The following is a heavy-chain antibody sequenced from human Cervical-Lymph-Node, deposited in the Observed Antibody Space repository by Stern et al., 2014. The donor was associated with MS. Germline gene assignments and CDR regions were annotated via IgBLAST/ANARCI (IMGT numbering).Heavy chain of an antibody. CDR2: ISFDGANT. Sequence: VQLVEFGGGVVQAGRSLRLSCSASGFAFSIYGMHWVRQVTGKGLEWVALISFDGANTYYADSVKGRFTISRDNPKNTLYLQMKSLRGEDTAVYYCARGSDWYPLDYWGQGTLVTVSS. CDR1: GFAFSIYG. V-gene: IGHV3-30*03. D-gene: IGHD6-19*01. CDR3: ARGSDWYPLDY. J-gene: IGHJ4*02.